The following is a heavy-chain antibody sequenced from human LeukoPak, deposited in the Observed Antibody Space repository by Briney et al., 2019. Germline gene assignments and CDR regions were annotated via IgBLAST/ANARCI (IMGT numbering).Heavy chain of an antibody. D-gene: IGHD4-23*01. V-gene: IGHV4-59*08. Sequence: PSETLSLTCTVSGGSFSNYYWSWIRQPPGKGLEWVGYFHYSGSTKYNPSLKSRVTISVDTSKNQFSLKLNSVTAADTAVNYCATSSDYGGNPVGDFFDNWGQGSLVTVSS. J-gene: IGHJ4*02. CDR2: FHYSGST. CDR1: GGSFSNYY. CDR3: ATSSDYGGNPVGDFFDN.